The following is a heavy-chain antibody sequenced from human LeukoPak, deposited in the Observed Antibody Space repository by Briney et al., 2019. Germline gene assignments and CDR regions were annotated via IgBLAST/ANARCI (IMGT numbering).Heavy chain of an antibody. CDR3: ARGVDSSWYEDY. CDR1: GCSFSGYY. V-gene: IGHV4-34*01. CDR2: INHSGST. D-gene: IGHD6-13*01. J-gene: IGHJ4*02. Sequence: SETLSLTCAVYGCSFSGYYWSWFRQPPRKERQEFREINHSGSTTYNPSPHSRVPISVDTSKNHFSLKLSSVTAAHTVVYYCARGVDSSWYEDYWGEGTLVTVST.